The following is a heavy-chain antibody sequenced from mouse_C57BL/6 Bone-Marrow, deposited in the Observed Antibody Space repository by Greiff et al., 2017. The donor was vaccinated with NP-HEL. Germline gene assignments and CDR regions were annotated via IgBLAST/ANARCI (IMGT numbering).Heavy chain of an antibody. CDR2: IRLKSDNYAT. CDR1: GFTFSNYW. CDR3: TGEGEPDYYYGSSYEYYAMDY. J-gene: IGHJ4*01. Sequence: EVKLQESGGGLVQPGGSMKLSCVASGFTFSNYWMNWVRQSPEKGLEWVAQIRLKSDNYATHYAVSVKGRFTISRDDSKSSVYLQMNNLRAEDTGIDYCTGEGEPDYYYGSSYEYYAMDYWGQGTSVTVSS. D-gene: IGHD1-1*01. V-gene: IGHV6-3*01.